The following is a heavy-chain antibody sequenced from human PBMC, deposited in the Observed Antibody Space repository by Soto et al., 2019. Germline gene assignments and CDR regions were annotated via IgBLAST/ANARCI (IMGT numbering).Heavy chain of an antibody. D-gene: IGHD3-22*01. CDR3: ARGGWLRPPSASWFDP. J-gene: IGHJ5*02. Sequence: SETLSLTCAVYGGSFSGYYWSWIRQHPGKGLEWIGEINHSGSTNYNPSLKSRVTISVDTSKNQFSLKLSSVTAADTAVYYCARGGWLRPPSASWFDPWGQGTLVTVSS. CDR1: GGSFSGYY. CDR2: INHSGST. V-gene: IGHV4-34*01.